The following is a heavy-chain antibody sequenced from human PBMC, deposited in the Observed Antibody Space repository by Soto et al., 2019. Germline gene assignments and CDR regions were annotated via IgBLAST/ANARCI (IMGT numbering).Heavy chain of an antibody. Sequence: QVQLVESGGGVVQPGRSLRLSCAASGFTFSNFPIHWVRQAPGQGLEWVAVISYDGSNEYYADSVKGRFTISRDNSKNTLDLQMNSLIPGDSVLYFCARGGLGSGWYHFDSWGEGTQVTVSS. CDR2: ISYDGSNE. D-gene: IGHD6-19*01. CDR3: ARGGLGSGWYHFDS. J-gene: IGHJ4*02. V-gene: IGHV3-30-3*01. CDR1: GFTFSNFP.